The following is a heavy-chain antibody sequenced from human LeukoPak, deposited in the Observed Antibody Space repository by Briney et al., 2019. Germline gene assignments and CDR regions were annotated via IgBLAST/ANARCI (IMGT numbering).Heavy chain of an antibody. CDR1: GYSISSGYY. D-gene: IGHD3-10*01. Sequence: SETLSLTCTVSGYSISSGYYWGWIRQPPGKGLEWIGSIYHSGSTYYNPSLKSRVTISVDTSKNQFSLKLSSVTAADTAVYYCASQRGNYWGQGTLVTVSS. CDR2: IYHSGST. J-gene: IGHJ4*02. V-gene: IGHV4-38-2*02. CDR3: ASQRGNY.